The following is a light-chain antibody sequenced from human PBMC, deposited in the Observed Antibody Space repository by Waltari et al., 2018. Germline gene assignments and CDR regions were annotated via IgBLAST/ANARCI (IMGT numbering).Light chain of an antibody. Sequence: EIVLTQSPGTLSLSPGERATLSCRASQTVRATYLAWYQQKPGQAPTLVIHDTSSRVTGIPDRFSGSGSGTDFSLTISSLEPEDFAVYYCQQYDISPLTFGGGTKVETK. J-gene: IGKJ4*01. CDR1: QTVRATY. CDR2: DTS. CDR3: QQYDISPLT. V-gene: IGKV3-20*01.